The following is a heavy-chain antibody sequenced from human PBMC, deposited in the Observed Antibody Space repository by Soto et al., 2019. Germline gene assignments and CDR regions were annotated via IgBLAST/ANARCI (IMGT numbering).Heavy chain of an antibody. V-gene: IGHV4-61*08. Sequence: PSETLSLTCTVSGGSISSGGYYWIWIRQHPGKGLEWIGYIYYRGSTTYNPSLRSRSTISVDTSNNQFSLKLNSVTTADTAVYYCARDGREASGMDVWGQGTKVTVSS. CDR1: GGSISSGGYY. CDR3: ARDGREASGMDV. CDR2: IYYRGST. J-gene: IGHJ6*02. D-gene: IGHD1-26*01.